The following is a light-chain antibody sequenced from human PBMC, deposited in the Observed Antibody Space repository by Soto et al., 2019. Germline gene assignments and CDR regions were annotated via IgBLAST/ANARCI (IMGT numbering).Light chain of an antibody. J-gene: IGKJ1*01. Sequence: DLQMTQSPSSLSASVGDRVTITCRASQNVDNCVSWYQQTPGKAPKLLIYASSTLQSGVPSRFSGSGSGTDFTLTISGLQRGDLATYYCLHTHSAPATFGQGTRVDIK. CDR2: ASS. CDR3: LHTHSAPAT. CDR1: QNVDNC. V-gene: IGKV1-39*01.